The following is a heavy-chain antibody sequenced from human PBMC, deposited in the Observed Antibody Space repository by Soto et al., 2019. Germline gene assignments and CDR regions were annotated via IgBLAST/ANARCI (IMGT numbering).Heavy chain of an antibody. D-gene: IGHD3-10*01. CDR1: GYTFTAYY. CDR3: ARNMDYYYGPGSGNGHGF. CDR2: INPKFGDT. Sequence: QVQLVQSGAEVKEPGDSARVSCEASGYTFTAYYIHWVRQAPGQGLEWMGWINPKFGDTTYAQDCQGRVSMTRDMSISTVYMELSRLTSDDTAIYYCARNMDYYYGPGSGNGHGFWGQGTTVTVFS. V-gene: IGHV1-2*02. J-gene: IGHJ6*02.